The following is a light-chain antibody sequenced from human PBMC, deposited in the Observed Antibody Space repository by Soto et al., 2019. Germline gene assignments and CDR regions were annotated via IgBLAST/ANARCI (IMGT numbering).Light chain of an antibody. Sequence: DIQLTQSPSFLSASVGDRVTISCRASQGFRRDLAWYQQKPGKAPQLLIYAASTLQSGVPSRFSGSGSGTEFTLTISSLQPEDFATYYCQQLNSYPITFGPGTRLEIK. CDR3: QQLNSYPIT. V-gene: IGKV1-9*01. CDR1: QGFRRD. J-gene: IGKJ5*01. CDR2: AAS.